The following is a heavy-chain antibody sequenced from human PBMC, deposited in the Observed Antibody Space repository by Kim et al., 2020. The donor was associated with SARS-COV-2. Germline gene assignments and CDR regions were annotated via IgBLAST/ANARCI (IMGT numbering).Heavy chain of an antibody. V-gene: IGHV1-69*04. D-gene: IGHD3-22*01. CDR1: GGTFSSYA. CDR3: ARVHYDSSGYHFDY. J-gene: IGHJ4*02. CDR2: IIPILGIA. Sequence: SVKVSCKASGGTFSSYAISWVRQAPGQGLEWMGRIIPILGIANYAQKFQGRVTITADKSTSTAYMELSSLRSEDTAVYYCARVHYDSSGYHFDYWGQGTLVTVSS.